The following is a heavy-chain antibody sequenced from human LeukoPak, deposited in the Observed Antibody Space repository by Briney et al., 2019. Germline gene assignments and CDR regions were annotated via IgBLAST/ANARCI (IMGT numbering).Heavy chain of an antibody. Sequence: ASVTVSCKASGYTFTSYGISWVRQAPGQGLEWMGWISAYNGNTNYAQKLQGRVTMTTDTSTSTAYMELRSLRSDDTAVYYCARNKDLNYDFWSGYSDLLDYWGQGTLVTVSS. CDR3: ARNKDLNYDFWSGYSDLLDY. D-gene: IGHD3-3*01. CDR1: GYTFTSYG. J-gene: IGHJ4*02. V-gene: IGHV1-18*01. CDR2: ISAYNGNT.